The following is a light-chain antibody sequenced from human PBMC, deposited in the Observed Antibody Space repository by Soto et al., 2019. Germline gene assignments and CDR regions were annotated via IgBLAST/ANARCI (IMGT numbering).Light chain of an antibody. J-gene: IGKJ2*01. CDR3: QQCGGSPMYT. CDR1: QIVSSSY. CDR2: GTS. V-gene: IGKV3-20*01. Sequence: EIVLTQSPGTLSLSPGERATLSCRASQIVSSSYLAWYQQKPGQAPRLLIYGTSSSATGIPDRFSGSGSGTDFTLTISRLEPEDFAVYYCQQCGGSPMYTFGQGTKLEIK.